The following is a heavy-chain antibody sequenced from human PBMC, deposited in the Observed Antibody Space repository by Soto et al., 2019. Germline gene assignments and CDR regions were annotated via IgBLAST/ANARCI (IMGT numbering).Heavy chain of an antibody. CDR3: AKEYCSGGSCYLAFDI. J-gene: IGHJ3*02. Sequence: EVQLVESGGGLVQPGRSLRLSCAASGFTFDDYAMHWVRQAPGKGLEWVSGISWNSGSIGYADSVKGRFTISRDNAKNSLYLRMNSLRAEDTALYYCAKEYCSGGSCYLAFDIWGQGTMVTVSS. CDR2: ISWNSGSI. V-gene: IGHV3-9*01. CDR1: GFTFDDYA. D-gene: IGHD2-15*01.